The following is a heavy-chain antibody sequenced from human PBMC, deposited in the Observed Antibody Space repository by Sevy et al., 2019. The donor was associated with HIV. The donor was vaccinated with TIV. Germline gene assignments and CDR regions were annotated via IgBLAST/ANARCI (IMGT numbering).Heavy chain of an antibody. CDR1: GFTFIDYA. J-gene: IGHJ4*02. CDR3: ARGRVTSHYFDY. CDR2: ISGDGSKT. D-gene: IGHD2-21*02. Sequence: GESLKISCADSGFTFIDYAMHWVRQAPGKGLEWVAVISGDGSKTYYADSVNGRFTISRDNSKNTLYLQMNSLRADDTAVYYCARGRVTSHYFDYWGQGTLVTVSS. V-gene: IGHV3-30*04.